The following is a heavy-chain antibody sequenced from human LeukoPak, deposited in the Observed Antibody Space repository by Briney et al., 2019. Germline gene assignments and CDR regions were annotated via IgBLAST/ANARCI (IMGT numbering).Heavy chain of an antibody. CDR1: GFTFDDYA. CDR3: AKDTLYYDDSSGYLSY. V-gene: IGHV3-9*01. Sequence: GRSLRLSCAASGFTFDDYAMHWVRQAPGKGLEWVSGISWNSGSIGYADSVKGRFTISRDNAKNSLYLQMNSLRAEDTALYYCAKDTLYYDDSSGYLSYWGQGTLVTVSS. J-gene: IGHJ4*02. D-gene: IGHD3-22*01. CDR2: ISWNSGSI.